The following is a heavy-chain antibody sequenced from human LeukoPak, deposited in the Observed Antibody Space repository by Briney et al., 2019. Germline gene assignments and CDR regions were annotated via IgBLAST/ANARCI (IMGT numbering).Heavy chain of an antibody. CDR2: IYADGST. Sequence: SETLSLTCTVSGGSISPYFWSWIRQPPGEGLEWIGYIYADGSTKYTPSRKRRVTISLETSKNQFSLKLSSVTAADTAVYYCARRQIYFDYWGQGTLVTVSS. CDR1: GGSISPYF. CDR3: ARRQIYFDY. J-gene: IGHJ4*02. V-gene: IGHV4-4*09.